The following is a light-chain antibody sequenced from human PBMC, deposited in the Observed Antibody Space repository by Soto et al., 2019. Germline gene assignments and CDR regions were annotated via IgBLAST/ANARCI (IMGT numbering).Light chain of an antibody. J-gene: IGKJ1*01. V-gene: IGKV3-20*01. CDR1: QSVSSSY. CDR2: DAF. CDR3: QQYGSSRT. Sequence: EIVLTQSPGTLSLSPGERATLSCRASQSVSSSYLAWYQQKPGQAPRLLIYDAFSRATGIPDRFSGSGSGTDFTLTISRLEPEDFAVYYWQQYGSSRTFGQGTKVEIK.